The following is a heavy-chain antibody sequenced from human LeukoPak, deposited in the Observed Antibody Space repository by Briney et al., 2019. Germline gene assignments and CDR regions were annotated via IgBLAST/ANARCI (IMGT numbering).Heavy chain of an antibody. J-gene: IGHJ4*02. D-gene: IGHD3-10*01. CDR1: GFTFGDYA. Sequence: PGGSLRLSCTASGFTFGDYAMSWVRQAPGKGLEWVGFSRSKAYGGTTEYAASVKGRFTISRDDSKSIAYLQMNSLKTEDTAVYYCTRAARGGPKAYYFDYWGQGTLVTVSS. V-gene: IGHV3-49*04. CDR2: SRSKAYGGTT. CDR3: TRAARGGPKAYYFDY.